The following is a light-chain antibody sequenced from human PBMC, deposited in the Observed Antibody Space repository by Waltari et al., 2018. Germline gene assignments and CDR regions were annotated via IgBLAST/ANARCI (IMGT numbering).Light chain of an antibody. J-gene: IGKJ4*02. CDR2: DAT. Sequence: DIQMTQSPSSLSASVGDRVTITCQASQDISNYLNWYQQKPGKAPKLLIYDATNVATGVPSRSSGSAAGTDFTFSISSLQPEDIATYDCQQYDNLPLTFGGGTKVEIK. V-gene: IGKV1-33*01. CDR1: QDISNY. CDR3: QQYDNLPLT.